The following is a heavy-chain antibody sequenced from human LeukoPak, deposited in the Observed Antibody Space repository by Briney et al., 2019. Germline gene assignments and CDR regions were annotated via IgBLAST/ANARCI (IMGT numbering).Heavy chain of an antibody. CDR3: ARAGDMDV. CDR1: GFTFSNYA. CDR2: ISGTGSVA. V-gene: IGHV3-23*01. Sequence: GGSLRLSCAASGFTFSNYAISWVRQAPGKGLEWIATISGTGSVASYANSAKGRFTISRDNSKNTVSLRRSSLRVEDTAVYYCARAGDMDVWGQGTTVTVSS. J-gene: IGHJ6*02.